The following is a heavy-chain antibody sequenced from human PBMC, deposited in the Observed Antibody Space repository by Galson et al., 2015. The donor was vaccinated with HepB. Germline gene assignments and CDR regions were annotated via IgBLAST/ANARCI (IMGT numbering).Heavy chain of an antibody. J-gene: IGHJ4*02. CDR3: ARGFSGEPNLQYXFY. CDR2: IIPIFGTA. Sequence: SVKVSCKASGGTFSSYAISWVRQAPGQGLEWMGGIIPIFGTANYAQKFQGRVTITADESXRTVYMELNSLRSEDTAVYFXARGFSGEPNLQYXFYWGQGTLITVSS. CDR1: GGTFSSYA. D-gene: IGHD3-3*01. V-gene: IGHV1-69*13.